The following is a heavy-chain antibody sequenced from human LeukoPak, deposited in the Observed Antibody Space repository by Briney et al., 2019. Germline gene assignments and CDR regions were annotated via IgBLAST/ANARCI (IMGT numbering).Heavy chain of an antibody. Sequence: PSETLSLTCTVSGGSISSSSYYWGWIRQPPGKGLEWIGRIYTSGSTNYNPSLKSRVTMSVDTSKNQFSLKLSFVTAADTAVYYCARSSYYDFWSGYYYFDYWGQGTLVTVSS. CDR3: ARSSYYDFWSGYYYFDY. CDR2: IYTSGST. D-gene: IGHD3-3*01. J-gene: IGHJ4*02. V-gene: IGHV4-39*07. CDR1: GGSISSSSYY.